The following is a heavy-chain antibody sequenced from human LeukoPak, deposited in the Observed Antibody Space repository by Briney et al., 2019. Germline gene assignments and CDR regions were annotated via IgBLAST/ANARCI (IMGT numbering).Heavy chain of an antibody. D-gene: IGHD3-22*01. V-gene: IGHV4-59*01. CDR1: GVSISDYY. Sequence: SETLSLTCTVSGVSISDYYWNWIRQPPEKGLEWIGHFYYSGSTNYNPSLKSRVTISVDTSKNQFSLRLNSVTAADTAIYYCARARDSSGFPFDYWGQGTLVTVSS. J-gene: IGHJ4*02. CDR2: FYYSGST. CDR3: ARARDSSGFPFDY.